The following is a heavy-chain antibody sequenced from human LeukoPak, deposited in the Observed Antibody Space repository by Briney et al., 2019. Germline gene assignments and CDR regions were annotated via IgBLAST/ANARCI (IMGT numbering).Heavy chain of an antibody. CDR3: VRGANL. D-gene: IGHD5-12*01. CDR2: IYYSGST. V-gene: IGHV4-39*01. Sequence: PSETLSLTCTVSGGSISSSSYYWGWIRQPPGKGLEWIGTIYYSGSTYYNPSLKSRVTMSVDTSKNQFSLKLNSVTAADTAVYYCVRGANLWGQGILVTVSS. J-gene: IGHJ5*02. CDR1: GGSISSSSYY.